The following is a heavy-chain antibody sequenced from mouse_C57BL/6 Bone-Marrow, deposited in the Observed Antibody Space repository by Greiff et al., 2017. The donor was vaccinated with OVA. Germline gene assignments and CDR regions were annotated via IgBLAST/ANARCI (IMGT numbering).Heavy chain of an antibody. CDR1: GYAFTNYL. V-gene: IGHV1-54*01. J-gene: IGHJ1*03. CDR2: INPGSGGT. D-gene: IGHD2-2*01. Sequence: QVQLKESGAELVRPGTSVKVSCKASGYAFTNYLIEWVKQRPGQGLEWIGVINPGSGGTNYNEKFKGKATLTADKSSSTAYMQLSSLTSEDSAVYFCARGRLPHVYFDVWGTGTTVTVSS. CDR3: ARGRLPHVYFDV.